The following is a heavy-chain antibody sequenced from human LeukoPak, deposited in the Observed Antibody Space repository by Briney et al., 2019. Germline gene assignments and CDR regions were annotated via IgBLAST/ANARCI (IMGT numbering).Heavy chain of an antibody. Sequence: GGSLRLSCAASGFTFSSCAMSWVRQAPGKGLEWVSAISGSGGSTYYADSVKGRFTISRDNSKNTLYLQMNSLRAEDTAVYYCAKDPRAYYYGSGSSMYFYYLGQGTLVTVSS. CDR1: GFTFSSCA. J-gene: IGHJ4*02. D-gene: IGHD3-10*01. CDR2: ISGSGGST. V-gene: IGHV3-23*01. CDR3: AKDPRAYYYGSGSSMYFYY.